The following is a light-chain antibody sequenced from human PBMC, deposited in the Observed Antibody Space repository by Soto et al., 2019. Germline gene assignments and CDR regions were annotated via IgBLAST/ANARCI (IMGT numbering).Light chain of an antibody. Sequence: EIVLTQSPATLSVSQGERATLSCRASESVSNNLAWYQQKPGQAPRLLIFGASARATGIPARFSGSGSGTEFTLTISSLQTEDCAVYYCQHYNKRPLTFGGGTKVEI. CDR2: GAS. J-gene: IGKJ4*01. V-gene: IGKV3-15*01. CDR3: QHYNKRPLT. CDR1: ESVSNN.